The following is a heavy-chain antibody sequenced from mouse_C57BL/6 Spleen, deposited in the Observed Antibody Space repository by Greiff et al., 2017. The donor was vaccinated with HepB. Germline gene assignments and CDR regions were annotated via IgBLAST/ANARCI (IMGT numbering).Heavy chain of an antibody. Sequence: QVQLQQSGAELVRPGASVTLSCKASGYTFTDYEMHWVKQTPVHGLEWIGAIDPETGGTAYNQKFKGKAILTADKSSSTAYMELRSLTSEDSAVYYCTRDYYGNYRTWFAYWGQGTLVTVSA. V-gene: IGHV1-15*01. J-gene: IGHJ3*01. CDR1: GYTFTDYE. CDR2: IDPETGGT. D-gene: IGHD2-1*01. CDR3: TRDYYGNYRTWFAY.